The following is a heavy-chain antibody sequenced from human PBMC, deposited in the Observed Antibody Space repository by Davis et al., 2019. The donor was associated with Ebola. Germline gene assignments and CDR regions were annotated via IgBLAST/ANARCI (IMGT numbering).Heavy chain of an antibody. J-gene: IGHJ4*02. CDR1: GFTFNDYG. CDR3: ARDYGDYIYDY. Sequence: PGGSLRLSCTVSGFTFNDYGMSWVRQGPGKGLMWVSRIDSDGKTTNYADSVKGRFTISRDNAKNTLYLQMNSLRVEDTAVYYCARDYGDYIYDYWGQGVLVTVSS. V-gene: IGHV3-74*01. D-gene: IGHD4-17*01. CDR2: IDSDGKTT.